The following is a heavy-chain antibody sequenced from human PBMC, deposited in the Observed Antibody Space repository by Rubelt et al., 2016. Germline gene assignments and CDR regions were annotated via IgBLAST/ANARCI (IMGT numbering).Heavy chain of an antibody. V-gene: IGHV4-59*12. CDR2: IHSGGTT. D-gene: IGHD6-19*01. Sequence: QVQLQESGPGLVKPSETLSLTCTVSGGSISTYYWSWIRQPPGKGLEWIGCIHSGGTTYHNPSLKSRVIISVDTSANQFSRKLSSRTAADAAVYYCARVGGAAVAGTSNWFGPWGQGTLVTVSS. CDR3: ARVGGAAVAGTSNWFGP. J-gene: IGHJ5*02. CDR1: GGSISTYY.